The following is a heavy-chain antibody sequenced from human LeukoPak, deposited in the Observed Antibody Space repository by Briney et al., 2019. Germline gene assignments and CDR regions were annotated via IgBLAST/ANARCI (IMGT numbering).Heavy chain of an antibody. V-gene: IGHV4-39*07. J-gene: IGHJ5*02. D-gene: IGHD3-22*01. CDR1: GGSISSSSYS. CDR2: IYYSGST. CDR3: AREGLYNWFDP. Sequence: PSETLSLTCTVSGGSISSSSYSWGWIRQPPGKGLEWIGSIYYSGSTYYNPSLKSRVTISVDTSKNQFSLKLSSVTAADTAVYYCAREGLYNWFDPWGQGTLVTVSS.